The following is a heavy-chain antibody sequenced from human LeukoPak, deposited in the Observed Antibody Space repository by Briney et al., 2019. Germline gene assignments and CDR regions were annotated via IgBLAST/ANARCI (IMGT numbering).Heavy chain of an antibody. V-gene: IGHV3-48*03. CDR3: ARDPPDGWAYDRFDN. D-gene: IGHD3-9*01. CDR1: GFSFSDCE. Sequence: PGGSLRLSCTVSGFSFSDCEMDWVRQAPGKGPEWIAYISRNSNTIKYADSVKGRFTVSRDNAKNTLYLQMNSLRAEDTAVYYCARDPPDGWAYDRFDNWGQGTLVTVSS. CDR2: ISRNSNTI. J-gene: IGHJ4*02.